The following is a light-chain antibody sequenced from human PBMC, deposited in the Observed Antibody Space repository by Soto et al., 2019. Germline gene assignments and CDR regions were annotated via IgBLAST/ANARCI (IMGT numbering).Light chain of an antibody. Sequence: EIVLTQSPATLSLSPGERATPSCRASQRISGYLAWYQQRPGQAPRLLIYDASNRATGIPVRFSGSGSGTDYTLTITNLESEDFAVYYCQQRSNWPWTFGQGTKVDIK. J-gene: IGKJ1*01. CDR3: QQRSNWPWT. CDR2: DAS. V-gene: IGKV3-11*01. CDR1: QRISGY.